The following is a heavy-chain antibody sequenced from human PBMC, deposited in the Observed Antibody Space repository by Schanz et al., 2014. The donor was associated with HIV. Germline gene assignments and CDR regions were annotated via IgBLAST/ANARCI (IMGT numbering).Heavy chain of an antibody. D-gene: IGHD3-9*01. V-gene: IGHV1-18*01. Sequence: VQLLQSGAEVKKPGASVKVSCKTSGYTFASYGITWVQQAPGQGLDWVGWISPYNGDRKYDQKFQGRVTLTTDTSTNTAYMELRSLRSDDTAVYYCAKGQDWPGPQLDHWGHGSLVIVSS. CDR2: ISPYNGDR. CDR3: AKGQDWPGPQLDH. CDR1: GYTFASYG. J-gene: IGHJ4*03.